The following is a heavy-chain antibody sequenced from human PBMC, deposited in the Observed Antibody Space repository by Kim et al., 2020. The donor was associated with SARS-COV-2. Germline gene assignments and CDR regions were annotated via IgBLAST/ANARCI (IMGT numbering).Heavy chain of an antibody. V-gene: IGHV3-30*18. CDR2: ISYDGSNK. D-gene: IGHD6-25*01. CDR1: GFTFSSYG. CDR3: AKELAAYAHFDY. Sequence: LSLTCAASGFTFSSYGMHWVRQAPGKGLEWVAVISYDGSNKYYADSVKGRFTISRDNSKNTLYLQMNSLRAEDTAVYYCAKELAAYAHFDYWGQGTLVTVSS. J-gene: IGHJ4*02.